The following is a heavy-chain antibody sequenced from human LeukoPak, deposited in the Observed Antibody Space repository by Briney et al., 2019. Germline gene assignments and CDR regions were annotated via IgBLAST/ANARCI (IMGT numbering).Heavy chain of an antibody. J-gene: IGHJ1*01. CDR3: ARGGYEAYCGGDCYPLRYFQH. CDR1: GYTFTGYY. Sequence: ASVKVSCKASGYTFTGYYMHWVRQAPGQGLEWMGWINPNSGGTNYAQKFQGRVTMTRDTSTSTVYMELSSLRSEDTAVYYCARGGYEAYCGGDCYPLRYFQHWGQGTLVTVSS. D-gene: IGHD2-21*02. CDR2: INPNSGGT. V-gene: IGHV1-2*02.